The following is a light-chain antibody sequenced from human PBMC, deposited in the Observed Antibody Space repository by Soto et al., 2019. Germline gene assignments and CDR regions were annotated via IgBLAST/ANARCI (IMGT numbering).Light chain of an antibody. J-gene: IGKJ3*01. CDR1: QSVDSNY. CDR3: HQYGLSPPYT. Sequence: EIVLTQSPGTLSLSPGARATLSCRASQSVDSNYLAWYQHKPGQAPRLLIYGASTRATGIPDRFSGGGSGTDFTLTISRLEPEDFAVYYCHQYGLSPPYTFGPGTKVDIK. CDR2: GAS. V-gene: IGKV3-20*01.